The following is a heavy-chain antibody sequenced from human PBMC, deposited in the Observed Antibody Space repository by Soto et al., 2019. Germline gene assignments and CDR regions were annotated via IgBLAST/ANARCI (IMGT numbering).Heavy chain of an antibody. CDR1: GYTFNSYG. D-gene: IGHD4-17*01. CDR3: TRDDRQADYGAKWYFDL. J-gene: IGHJ2*01. Sequence: QVQLVQSGAEVKMPGASVKVSCQASGYTFNSYGISWVRQAPGQGLEWMGWISPYNGDTNSAPKLQGRLTMTTDTSTSTAYMELRSLRSDDTAVYYCTRDDRQADYGAKWYFDLWGRGTLVTVSS. V-gene: IGHV1-18*01. CDR2: ISPYNGDT.